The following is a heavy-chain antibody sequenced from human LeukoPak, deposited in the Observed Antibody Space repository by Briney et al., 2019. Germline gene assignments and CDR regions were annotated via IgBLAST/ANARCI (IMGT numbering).Heavy chain of an antibody. V-gene: IGHV4-38-2*01. D-gene: IGHD2-15*01. CDR2: IYHSGDT. CDR1: GYSISSGYY. Sequence: SETLSLTCAVSGYSISSGYYWGWIRQPPGKGLEWIGSIYHSGDTYYNPSLKSRITISVDTSKNQFSLKLNSVTAADTAVYYCARQGYCSGGTCYRYFDYRGQGTLVTVSS. CDR3: ARQGYCSGGTCYRYFDY. J-gene: IGHJ4*02.